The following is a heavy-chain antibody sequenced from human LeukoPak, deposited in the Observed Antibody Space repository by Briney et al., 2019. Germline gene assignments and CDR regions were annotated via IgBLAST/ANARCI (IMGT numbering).Heavy chain of an antibody. J-gene: IGHJ4*02. D-gene: IGHD3-10*01. Sequence: GGSLRLSCAASGFTFSSYVLHWVRQAPGKGLEWVSAISGSGGSTYYADSVKGRFTISRDNSKNTLYLQMNSLRAEDTAVYYCAKGQRRITMVRGVSDPADYWGQGTLVTVSS. CDR1: GFTFSSYV. V-gene: IGHV3-23*01. CDR3: AKGQRRITMVRGVSDPADY. CDR2: ISGSGGST.